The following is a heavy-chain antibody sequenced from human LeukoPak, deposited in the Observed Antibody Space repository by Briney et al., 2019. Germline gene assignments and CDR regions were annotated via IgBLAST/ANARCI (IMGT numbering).Heavy chain of an antibody. Sequence: PGRSLRLSCAASGFTFSSYGMHWVRQAPGKGLEWVAVISYDGSNKYYADSVKGRFTISRDNSKNTLYLQMNSLRAEDTAVYYCAKGILPRDYGDYAGVVWGQGTLVTVSS. J-gene: IGHJ4*02. CDR3: AKGILPRDYGDYAGVV. CDR1: GFTFSSYG. D-gene: IGHD4-17*01. CDR2: ISYDGSNK. V-gene: IGHV3-30*18.